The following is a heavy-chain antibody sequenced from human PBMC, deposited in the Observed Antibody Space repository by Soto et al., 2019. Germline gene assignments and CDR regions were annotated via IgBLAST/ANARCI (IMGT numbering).Heavy chain of an antibody. Sequence: QVQLVQSGAEVKKPGASVKVSCKASGYTFTPYGMHWVRQAPGQRPEWMGWINAGNGNTKHSQKFQGRVTITTDTSASTVYMGLSSLRSEDTAVYYCARDGAVAGDTNFDYWGQGTLVTVSS. J-gene: IGHJ4*02. V-gene: IGHV1-3*01. D-gene: IGHD6-19*01. CDR1: GYTFTPYG. CDR3: ARDGAVAGDTNFDY. CDR2: INAGNGNT.